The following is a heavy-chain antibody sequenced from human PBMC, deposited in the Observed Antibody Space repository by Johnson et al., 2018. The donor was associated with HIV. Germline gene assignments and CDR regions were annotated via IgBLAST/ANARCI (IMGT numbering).Heavy chain of an antibody. V-gene: IGHV3-30*04. Sequence: HVQLVESGGGVVQPGRSLRLSCAASGFSFSSYAMHWVRQAPGKGLEWVAVVSYDGSERYYADSVKGRFTISRDSSKNTLYLQMNSLRAEDTAVYYCARTRQGAFDIWGQGTMVTVSS. CDR1: GFSFSSYA. J-gene: IGHJ3*02. CDR3: ARTRQGAFDI. CDR2: VSYDGSER.